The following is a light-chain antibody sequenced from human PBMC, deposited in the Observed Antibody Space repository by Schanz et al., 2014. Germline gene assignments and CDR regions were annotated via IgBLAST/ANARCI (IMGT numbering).Light chain of an antibody. CDR2: GAS. CDR3: QHRSYWRGT. V-gene: IGKV3D-20*02. CDR1: QSVSSSY. Sequence: EIVLTQSPGTLSLSPGERATLSCRASQSVSSSYLAWYQQKPGQAPRLLIYGASSRATGIPARFGGSGSGTDFTLTISRRAPEDFAFYYCQHRSYWRGTFGQGPTLEIK. J-gene: IGKJ2*02.